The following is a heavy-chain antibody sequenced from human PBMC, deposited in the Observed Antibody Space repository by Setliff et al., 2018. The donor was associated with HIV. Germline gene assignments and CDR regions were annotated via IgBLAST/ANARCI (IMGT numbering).Heavy chain of an antibody. CDR1: GGSISSYY. CDR3: ARDHNSGTLHAFDL. J-gene: IGHJ3*01. V-gene: IGHV4-34*01. Sequence: SETLSLTCTVSGGSISSYYWSWIRQPPGKGLEWIGEIDHTANTNYNPSLKSRVTVAIDTSKNQFSLKLNSVTAADTAVYYCARDHNSGTLHAFDLWGQGTKVTVSS. CDR2: IDHTANT. D-gene: IGHD1-26*01.